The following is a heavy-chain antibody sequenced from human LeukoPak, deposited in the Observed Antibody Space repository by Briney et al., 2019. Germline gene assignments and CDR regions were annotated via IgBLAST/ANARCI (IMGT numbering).Heavy chain of an antibody. CDR1: GYTSTSYG. J-gene: IGHJ6*04. D-gene: IGHD6-19*01. CDR3: ARGHSSGWYGWNYYGMDV. Sequence: ASVKVSCKASGYTSTSYGISWVRQAPGQGLEWMGWISAYNGNTNYAQKLQGRVTMTTDTSTSTAYMELRSLRSDDTAVYYCARGHSSGWYGWNYYGMDVWGKGTTVTVSS. V-gene: IGHV1-18*01. CDR2: ISAYNGNT.